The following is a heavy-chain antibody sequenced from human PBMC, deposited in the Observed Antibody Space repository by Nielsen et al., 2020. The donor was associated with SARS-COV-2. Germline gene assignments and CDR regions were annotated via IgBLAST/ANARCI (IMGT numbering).Heavy chain of an antibody. Sequence: GGSLRLSCAASGFTFSSYDMHRVRQATGKGLEWVSAIGTAGDTYYPGSVKGRFTISRENAKNSLYLQMNSLRAEDTAVYYCARELYGDYGADYWGQGTLVTVSS. D-gene: IGHD4-17*01. CDR3: ARELYGDYGADY. V-gene: IGHV3-13*01. CDR2: IGTAGDT. CDR1: GFTFSSYD. J-gene: IGHJ4*02.